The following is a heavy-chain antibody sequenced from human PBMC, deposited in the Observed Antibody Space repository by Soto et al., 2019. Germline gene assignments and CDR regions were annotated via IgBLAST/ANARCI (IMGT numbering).Heavy chain of an antibody. V-gene: IGHV4-59*01. CDR1: GGSISSYY. Sequence: SETLSLTCTVSGGSISSYYWSWIRQPPGKGLEWIGYIYYSGSTNYNPSLKSRVTISVDTSKNQFSLKLGSVTAADTAVYYCASLLNSGVDYWGQGTLVTVSS. CDR2: IYYSGST. J-gene: IGHJ4*02. D-gene: IGHD2-21*01. CDR3: ASLLNSGVDY.